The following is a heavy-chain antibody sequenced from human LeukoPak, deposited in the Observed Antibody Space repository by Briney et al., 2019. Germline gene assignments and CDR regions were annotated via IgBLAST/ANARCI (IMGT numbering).Heavy chain of an antibody. CDR3: ARSLIVASEDY. CDR1: GFRFDSFY. Sequence: GGSLRLTCAASGFRFDSFYMGWIRQVPGKGLDYIALISASGAVPYYAESVKGRFTISRDNAKNSVSLQMNSLSADDTAIYYCARSLIVASEDYWGQGTQVTVSS. CDR2: ISASGAVP. D-gene: IGHD3-22*01. J-gene: IGHJ4*02. V-gene: IGHV3-11*04.